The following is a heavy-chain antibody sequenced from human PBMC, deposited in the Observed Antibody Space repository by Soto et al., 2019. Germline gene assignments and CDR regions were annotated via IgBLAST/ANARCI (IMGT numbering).Heavy chain of an antibody. CDR1: GGSFSGYY. J-gene: IGHJ4*02. CDR2: INHSGST. V-gene: IGHV4-34*01. Sequence: SETLSLTCAVYGGSFSGYYWSWIRQPPGKGLEWIGEINHSGSTNYNPSLKSRVTISVDTSKNQFSLKLSSVTAADTAVYYCARDFSVRGVIEPWGQGTLVTVSS. D-gene: IGHD3-10*01. CDR3: ARDFSVRGVIEP.